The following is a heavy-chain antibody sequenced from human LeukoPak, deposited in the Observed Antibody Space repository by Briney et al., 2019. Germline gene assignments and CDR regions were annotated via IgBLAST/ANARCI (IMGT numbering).Heavy chain of an antibody. D-gene: IGHD5-24*01. Sequence: SETLSLTCSVPGGSSRSSIYYWCWIRQPPGKGLVWIGGIYYSGSTYYNPSLKSRVTISVDTSKNQFSLKLSSVTAADTAVYYCARHVEMATIIDSWGQGPLVTVSS. CDR3: ARHVEMATIIDS. CDR2: IYYSGST. J-gene: IGHJ5*01. CDR1: GGSSRSSIYY. V-gene: IGHV4-39*01.